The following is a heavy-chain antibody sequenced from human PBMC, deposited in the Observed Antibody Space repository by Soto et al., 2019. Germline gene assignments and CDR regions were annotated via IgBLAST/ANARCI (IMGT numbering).Heavy chain of an antibody. V-gene: IGHV1-8*01. CDR1: GYTFTTYE. CDR2: MSPSSGNA. D-gene: IGHD3-10*01. Sequence: QVQLVQSGAEVKKPGASVKVSCKASGYTFTTYEINWVRQVPGQGLEWMGWMSPSSGNAGYVDQFRGRVTMTSNTSMTTADMELSSRRSEDTAVYYGARVGRQLFGDHGMDVWGQGTTVTVSS. J-gene: IGHJ6*02. CDR3: ARVGRQLFGDHGMDV.